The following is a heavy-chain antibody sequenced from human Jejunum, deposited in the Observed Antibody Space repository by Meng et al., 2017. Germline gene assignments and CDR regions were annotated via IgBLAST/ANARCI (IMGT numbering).Heavy chain of an antibody. V-gene: IGHV1-2*06. D-gene: IGHD2-2*01. CDR1: GYTFTGYY. J-gene: IGHJ4*02. CDR3: ASNVDCTSTSCYAY. Sequence: QVQLVQSGSEVKKPGASVKVSCKATGYTFTGYYMHWVREAPGQGLEWMGRINTYSGVPNYAQKFQGRVTMTTDTSINTAYMELSGPSSDDTALYYCASNVDCTSTSCYAYWGQGTLVTVSS. CDR2: INTYSGVP.